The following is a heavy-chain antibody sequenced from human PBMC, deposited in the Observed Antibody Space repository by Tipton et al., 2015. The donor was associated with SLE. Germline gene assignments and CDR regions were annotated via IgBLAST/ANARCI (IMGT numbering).Heavy chain of an antibody. D-gene: IGHD3-16*01. J-gene: IGHJ4*02. CDR3: AKGSGSRRGSYFDY. V-gene: IGHV3-7*03. CDR2: IKQDGSEK. Sequence: SLRLSCAASGFTFSSYWMSWVRQAPAKGLEWVANIKQDGSEKYYVDSVKGRFNISRGNAKNSLYLQMNSLRAEAMALYYCAKGSGSRRGSYFDYWGQGTLVTVS. CDR1: GFTFSSYW.